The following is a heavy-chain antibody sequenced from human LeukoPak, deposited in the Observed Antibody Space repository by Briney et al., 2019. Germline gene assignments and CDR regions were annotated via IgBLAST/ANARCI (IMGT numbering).Heavy chain of an antibody. V-gene: IGHV4-39*01. CDR1: GGSISSSTYY. J-gene: IGHJ4*02. CDR2: IYYSVST. Sequence: SETLSLTCTVSGGSISSSTYYWGWIRQPPGKGLEWIGSIYYSVSTYYNPSLKSRVTISVDTSKNQFSLKLTSVTAADTAVYYCASRRVGAIVNWGQGTLVTVSS. CDR3: ASRRVGAIVN. D-gene: IGHD1-26*01.